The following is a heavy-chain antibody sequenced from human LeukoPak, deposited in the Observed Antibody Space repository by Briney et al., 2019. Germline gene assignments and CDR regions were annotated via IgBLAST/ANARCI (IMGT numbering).Heavy chain of an antibody. D-gene: IGHD3-22*01. J-gene: IGHJ4*02. CDR3: CCGYYGYYFDY. CDR2: IKQDGSEK. V-gene: IGHV3-7*01. CDR1: GFTFSSSW. Sequence: PGGSLRLSCVASGFTFSSSWMAWVRQAPGKGLEWVANIKQDGSEKYYVDSVKGRFTISRDNAKNSLYLQMNSLRAEDTAVYYCCCGYYGYYFDYWGQGTLVTVSS.